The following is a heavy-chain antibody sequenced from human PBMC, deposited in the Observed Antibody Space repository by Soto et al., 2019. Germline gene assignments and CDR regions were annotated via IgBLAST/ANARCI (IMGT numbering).Heavy chain of an antibody. CDR1: GFTFSSYA. CDR3: AKDYDSSSFGYDY. CDR2: ISGSGGST. Sequence: PGGSLRLSCASSGFTFSSYAMSWVRQAPGKGLEWVSAISGSGGSTYYADSVKGRFTISRDNSKNTLYLQMNSLRAEDTAVYYCAKDYDSSSFGYDYWGQGTLVTFSS. D-gene: IGHD6-6*01. V-gene: IGHV3-23*01. J-gene: IGHJ4*02.